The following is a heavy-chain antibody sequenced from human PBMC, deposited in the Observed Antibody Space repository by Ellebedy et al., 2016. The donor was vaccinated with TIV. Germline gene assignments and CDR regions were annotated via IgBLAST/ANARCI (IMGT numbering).Heavy chain of an antibody. CDR2: ISYDGSNK. D-gene: IGHD6-6*01. CDR3: AKERPPELAAFDY. J-gene: IGHJ4*02. V-gene: IGHV3-30*18. Sequence: GGSLRLXXAASGFTFSSYGMHWVRQAPGKGLEWVAVISYDGSNKYYADSVKGRFTISRDNSKNTLYLQMNSLRAEDTAVYYCAKERPPELAAFDYWGQGTLVTVSS. CDR1: GFTFSSYG.